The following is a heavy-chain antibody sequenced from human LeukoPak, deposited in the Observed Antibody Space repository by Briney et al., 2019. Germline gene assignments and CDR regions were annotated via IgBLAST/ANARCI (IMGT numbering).Heavy chain of an antibody. V-gene: IGHV4-31*03. Sequence: SETLSLTCTVSGGSINSGGYYRSWIRQHPGKGLEWIGYIYYSGGTYYNPSLKSRVTISVDTSKNQFSLKLSSVTAADTAVYYCARAAYGSTRFDPWGQGTLVTVSS. D-gene: IGHD3-10*01. CDR3: ARAAYGSTRFDP. J-gene: IGHJ5*02. CDR1: GGSINSGGYY. CDR2: IYYSGGT.